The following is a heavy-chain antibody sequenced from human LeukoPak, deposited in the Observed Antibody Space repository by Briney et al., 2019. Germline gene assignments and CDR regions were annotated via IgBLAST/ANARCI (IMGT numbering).Heavy chain of an antibody. CDR3: AKDVDPFGSGSYVEGFDY. CDR1: GFTFCSYG. V-gene: IGHV3-30*18. CDR2: ISYDGSNK. D-gene: IGHD3-10*01. J-gene: IGHJ4*02. Sequence: GRSLRLSCAASGFTFCSYGMHLVRQAPGKGLEWVAVISYDGSNKYYADSVKGRFTISRDNSKNTLYLQMNSLRAEDTAVYYCAKDVDPFGSGSYVEGFDYWGQGTLVTVSS.